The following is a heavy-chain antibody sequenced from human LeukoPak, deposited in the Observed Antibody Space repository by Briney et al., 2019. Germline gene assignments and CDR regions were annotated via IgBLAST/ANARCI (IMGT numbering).Heavy chain of an antibody. CDR3: ARQSTKYSSGWFFDY. J-gene: IGHJ4*02. CDR1: GGSIGSTSYC. CDR2: IYYSGGT. Sequence: SETLSLTCTVSGGSIGSTSYCWGWIRQPPGKGLEWIGSIYYSGGTYYDPSLRSRVTISVDTSKNKFSLKLNSVTAADTAVYYCARQSTKYSSGWFFDYWGQGTLVTVSS. V-gene: IGHV4-39*01. D-gene: IGHD6-19*01.